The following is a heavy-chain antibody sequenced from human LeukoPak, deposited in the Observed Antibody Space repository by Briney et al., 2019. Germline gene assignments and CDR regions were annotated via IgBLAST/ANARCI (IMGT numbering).Heavy chain of an antibody. CDR3: ARWSGYQDDGFDI. CDR1: GGSISSGGYY. V-gene: IGHV4-61*08. CDR2: IYYSGIT. J-gene: IGHJ3*02. Sequence: SETLSLTCTVSGGSISSGGYYWSWIRQPPGKGLEWIGYIYYSGITNYNPSLKSRVTISLDTSKNQFSLKLSSVTAADTAVYYCARWSGYQDDGFDIWGQGTTVTVSS. D-gene: IGHD3-3*01.